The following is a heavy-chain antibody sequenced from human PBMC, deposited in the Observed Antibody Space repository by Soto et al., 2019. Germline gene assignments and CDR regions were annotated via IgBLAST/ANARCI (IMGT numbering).Heavy chain of an antibody. CDR2: INPNSGGT. CDR1: GYTFTGYY. V-gene: IGHV1-2*04. CDR3: ARGYCSGGSCYKGFDY. J-gene: IGHJ4*02. Sequence: GASVKVSCKASGYTFTGYYMHWVRQAPGQGLEWMGWINPNSGGTNYAQKFQGWVTMTRDTSISTAYMELSRLRSDDTAVYYCARGYCSGGSCYKGFDYWSQGTLVTVSS. D-gene: IGHD2-15*01.